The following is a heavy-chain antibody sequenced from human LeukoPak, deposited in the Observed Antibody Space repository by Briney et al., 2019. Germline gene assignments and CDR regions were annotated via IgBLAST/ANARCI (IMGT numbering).Heavy chain of an antibody. CDR1: GFTFRTYA. D-gene: IGHD1-26*01. Sequence: GGSLRLSCAASGFTFRTYAMTWVRQAPGKGLEWVSSITGNGGSTYYADSVKGRFTISRDNPKDTLYLQMDSLRAEDTAVYHCARDSGSYLQPTDYWGQGTLVTVSS. J-gene: IGHJ4*02. CDR2: ITGNGGST. CDR3: ARDSGSYLQPTDY. V-gene: IGHV3-23*01.